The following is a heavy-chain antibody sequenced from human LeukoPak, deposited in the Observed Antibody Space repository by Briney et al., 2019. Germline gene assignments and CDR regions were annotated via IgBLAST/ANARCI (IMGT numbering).Heavy chain of an antibody. CDR1: GGTFSSYA. CDR3: ARFGGAGDFDY. D-gene: IGHD3-16*01. CDR2: IIPIFGTA. V-gene: IGHV1-69*05. J-gene: IGHJ4*02. Sequence: GASVRVSCKASGGTFSSYAISWVRQAPGQGLEWMGGIIPIFGTANYAQKFQGRVTITTDESTSTAYMELSSLRSEDTAVYYCARFGGAGDFDYWGQGTLVTVSS.